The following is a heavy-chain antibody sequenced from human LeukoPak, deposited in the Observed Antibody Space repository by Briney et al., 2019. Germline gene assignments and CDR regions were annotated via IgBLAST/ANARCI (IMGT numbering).Heavy chain of an antibody. CDR2: INPNSATT. Sequence: GASVKVSCKASGYTFTKNYLHWVRQAPGQGLEWMGWINPNSATTDYAEDFQGRVTLTWDTSLNTAYMTLSDLTSDNTPVYFCARDGGVADDDYFDFWGQGTLVTVSS. D-gene: IGHD1-1*01. CDR1: GYTFTKNY. V-gene: IGHV1-2*02. CDR3: ARDGGVADDDYFDF. J-gene: IGHJ4*02.